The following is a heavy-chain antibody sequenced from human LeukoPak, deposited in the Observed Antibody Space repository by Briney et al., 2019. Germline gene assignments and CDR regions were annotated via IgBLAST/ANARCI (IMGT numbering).Heavy chain of an antibody. D-gene: IGHD3-22*01. J-gene: IGHJ3*02. CDR2: IHIDGTTT. V-gene: IGHV3-74*01. CDR1: GLTLSSSW. CDR3: AKDMLDSSGYYGAFDI. Sequence: PGGSLRLSCAASGLTLSSSWIHWVRQAPGKGLVWVSRIHIDGTTTRYADSVKGRFTISRDNSRNTLYLQMTSLRAEDTAVYYCAKDMLDSSGYYGAFDIWGQGTMVSVSS.